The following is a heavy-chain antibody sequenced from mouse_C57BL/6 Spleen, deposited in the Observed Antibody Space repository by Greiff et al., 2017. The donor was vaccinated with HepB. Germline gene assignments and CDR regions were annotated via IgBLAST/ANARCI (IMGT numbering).Heavy chain of an antibody. CDR1: GYTFTDYY. CDR2: IYPGSGNT. V-gene: IGHV1-76*01. J-gene: IGHJ2*01. CDR3: ARSLLGTDYLDY. D-gene: IGHD2-14*01. Sequence: VQLVESGAELVRPGASVKLSCKASGYTFTDYYINWVKQRPGQGLEWIARIYPGSGNTYYNEKFKGKATLTAEKSSSTAYMQLSSLTSEDSAVYFCARSLLGTDYLDYWGQGTTLTVSS.